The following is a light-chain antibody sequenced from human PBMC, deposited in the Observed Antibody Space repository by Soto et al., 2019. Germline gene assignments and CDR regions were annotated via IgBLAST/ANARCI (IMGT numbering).Light chain of an antibody. CDR3: QVWDSSSDHVV. CDR2: YDS. V-gene: IGLV3-21*04. Sequence: SYELTQPPSVSVAPGKTARITCGGNNIGSKGVHWYQQKPGQAPVVVIYYDSDRPSGIPERFSGSKSGNTATLTISRVEAGDEADYSCQVWDSSSDHVVFGGGTKLTVL. CDR1: NIGSKG. J-gene: IGLJ2*01.